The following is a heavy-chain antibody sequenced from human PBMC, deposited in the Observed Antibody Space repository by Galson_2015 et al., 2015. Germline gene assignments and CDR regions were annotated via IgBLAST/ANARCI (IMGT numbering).Heavy chain of an antibody. CDR2: ISYDASNK. J-gene: IGHJ6*02. V-gene: IGHV3-30-3*02. CDR1: GFTFSDYS. CDR3: AKPLVGRYYYYGMDV. Sequence: SLRLSCAASGFTFSDYSMHWVRQAPGKGLEWVAVISYDASNKYYADSVKGRFTISRDNSKNTLYLQMNSLRAKDTALYYCAKPLVGRYYYYGMDVWGQGTTVTVSS. D-gene: IGHD1-26*01.